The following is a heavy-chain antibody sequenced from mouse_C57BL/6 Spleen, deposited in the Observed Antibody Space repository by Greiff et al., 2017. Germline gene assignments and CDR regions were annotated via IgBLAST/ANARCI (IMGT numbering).Heavy chain of an antibody. CDR3: ATRQLGY. D-gene: IGHD3-2*01. CDR1: GYAFSSSW. CDR2: IYPGDGDT. V-gene: IGHV1-82*01. Sequence: VQLQQSGPELVKPGASVKISCKASGYAFSSSWMNWVKQRPGKGLEWIGRIYPGDGDTNYNGKFKGKATLTADKSSSTAYMQLSSLTSEDSAVYFCATRQLGYWGQCTTLTVSS. J-gene: IGHJ2*01.